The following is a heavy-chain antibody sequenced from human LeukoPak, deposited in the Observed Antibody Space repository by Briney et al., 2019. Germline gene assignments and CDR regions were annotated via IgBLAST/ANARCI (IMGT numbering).Heavy chain of an antibody. D-gene: IGHD6-13*01. CDR3: TRVQAGRAGLMDV. CDR1: GFTLSSYW. J-gene: IGHJ6*02. CDR2: IDPDGSTT. Sequence: GGSLRLSCAASGFTLSSYWMHWVRQAPGEGLVWVSRIDPDGSTTNYADSVKGRFTTSRDNAKNTLYLQMDSLRAEDTALYYCTRVQAGRAGLMDVWGRGTTVTVSS. V-gene: IGHV3-74*01.